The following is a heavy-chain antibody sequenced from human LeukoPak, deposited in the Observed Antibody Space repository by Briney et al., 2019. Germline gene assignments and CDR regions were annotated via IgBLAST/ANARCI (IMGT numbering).Heavy chain of an antibody. Sequence: AGGSLRLSCAASGFTFSRDWMSWVRQAPGQGLEWLANIKEDGSEKYYVDSVKGRIAISKYNAKNSLSLQIKSLRAEDTAVYYCARQQAVVVVAATPDEDYGDYVDYYYYMDVWGKGTTVTVSS. CDR1: GFTFSRDW. CDR2: IKEDGSEK. J-gene: IGHJ6*03. D-gene: IGHD2-15*01. CDR3: ARQQAVVVVAATPDEDYGDYVDYYYYMDV. V-gene: IGHV3-7*01.